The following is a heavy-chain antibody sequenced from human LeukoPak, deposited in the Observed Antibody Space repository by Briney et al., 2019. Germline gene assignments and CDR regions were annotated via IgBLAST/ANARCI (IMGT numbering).Heavy chain of an antibody. CDR2: ISAYNGNT. CDR3: ARRTFTIFGVAPEHFDY. CDR1: GYTFTSYG. J-gene: IGHJ4*02. Sequence: GASVKVSCKASGYTFTSYGISWVRQAPGQGLEWMGWISAYNGNTNYAQKLQGRVTMTTDTSTSTAYMELRSLRSDDTAVYYCARRTFTIFGVAPEHFDYWGQGTLVTVSS. D-gene: IGHD3-3*01. V-gene: IGHV1-18*01.